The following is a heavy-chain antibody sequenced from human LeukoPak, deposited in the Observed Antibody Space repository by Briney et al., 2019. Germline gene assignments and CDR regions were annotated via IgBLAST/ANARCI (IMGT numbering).Heavy chain of an antibody. CDR1: GYTFTSYG. Sequence: GASVTVSCKASGYTFTSYGISWVRQAPGQGLEWMGWISAYNGNTNYAQKLQGRVTMTTDTSTTTAYMELRSLRSDDTAVYYCAVSSGWPSVWFDPWGEGTLVSVSS. CDR2: ISAYNGNT. J-gene: IGHJ5*02. V-gene: IGHV1-18*01. CDR3: AVSSGWPSVWFDP. D-gene: IGHD6-19*01.